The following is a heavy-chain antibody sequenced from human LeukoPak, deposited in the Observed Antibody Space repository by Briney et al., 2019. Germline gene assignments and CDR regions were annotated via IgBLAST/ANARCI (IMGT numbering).Heavy chain of an antibody. Sequence: ASVTVSCKASGYTFTGYYMHWVRQAPGQGLEWMGWINPNSGGTNYAQKFQGRVTMTRDTSISTAYMEPSRLRSDDTAVYYCARDPSVDGDYVGDFDYWGQGTLVTVSS. CDR1: GYTFTGYY. V-gene: IGHV1-2*02. CDR2: INPNSGGT. D-gene: IGHD4-17*01. CDR3: ARDPSVDGDYVGDFDY. J-gene: IGHJ4*02.